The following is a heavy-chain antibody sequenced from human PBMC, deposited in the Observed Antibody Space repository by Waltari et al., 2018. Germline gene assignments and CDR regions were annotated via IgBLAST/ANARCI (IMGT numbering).Heavy chain of an antibody. CDR3: AKPFYNWDDPLHS. CDR1: VPTHFTHA. D-gene: IGHD1-20*01. Sequence: EVQLLESGGGFVQPGGSLRLSCQASVPTHFTHAINWVRQAPGKGLEWVSSISVSDATYYADSVKGRFTISRDYSDNTVYLQMDSLRADDTAVYFCAKPFYNWDDPLHSWGQGTPVTVSS. CDR2: ISVSDAT. V-gene: IGHV3-23*01. J-gene: IGHJ1*01.